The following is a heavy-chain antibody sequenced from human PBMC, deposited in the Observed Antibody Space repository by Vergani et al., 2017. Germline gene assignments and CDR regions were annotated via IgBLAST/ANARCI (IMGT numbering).Heavy chain of an antibody. CDR1: GYTFRNYG. CDR2: ISVYNGET. V-gene: IGHV1-18*04. Sequence: QVQLVQSGAEVKKPGASVKVSCEGSGYTFRNYGISWVRQAPGEGLEWLGWISVYNGETKFAQKFQGRVTLTRDKSTDTADMEMGSLRSDDTAVYYCARDRGNSGDYNFDYWGQGTLVTVSS. CDR3: ARDRGNSGDYNFDY. D-gene: IGHD1-26*01. J-gene: IGHJ4*02.